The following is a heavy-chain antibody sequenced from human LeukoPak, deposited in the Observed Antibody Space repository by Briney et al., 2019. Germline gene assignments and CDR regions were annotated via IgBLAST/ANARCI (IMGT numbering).Heavy chain of an antibody. J-gene: IGHJ6*02. CDR1: GYTLTELS. D-gene: IGHD5-12*01. CDR2: FDPEDGET. V-gene: IGHV1-24*01. Sequence: ASVKVSCKVSGYTLTELSMRWVRQAPGKGLEWMGGFDPEDGETIYAQKFQGRVTMTEDTSTDTAYMELSSLRSEDTAVYYCAAIVAEGDYYYYYGMDVWGQGTTVTVSS. CDR3: AAIVAEGDYYYYYGMDV.